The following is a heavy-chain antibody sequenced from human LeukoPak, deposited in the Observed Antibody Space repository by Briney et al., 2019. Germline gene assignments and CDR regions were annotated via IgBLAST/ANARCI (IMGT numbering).Heavy chain of an antibody. J-gene: IGHJ4*02. D-gene: IGHD4-17*01. CDR3: ARRIGNGDYPYYFDY. Sequence: SETLSLTCTVSGGSISSSSYYWGWIRQPPGKGLEWIGSIYYSGSTYYNPSLKSRVTISVDTSKNQFSLKLSSVTAADTAVYYCARRIGNGDYPYYFDYWGQGTLVTVSS. V-gene: IGHV4-39*01. CDR1: GGSISSSSYY. CDR2: IYYSGST.